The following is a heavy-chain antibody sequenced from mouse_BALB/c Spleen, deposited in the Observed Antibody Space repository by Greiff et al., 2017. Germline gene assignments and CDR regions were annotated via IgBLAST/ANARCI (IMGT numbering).Heavy chain of an antibody. CDR1: GFSLTSYD. V-gene: IGHV2-9-2*01. CDR3: VRKYGNPHYYAMDY. CDR2: IWTGGGT. J-gene: IGHJ4*01. D-gene: IGHD2-10*02. Sequence: VQRVESGPGLVAPSQSLSITCTVSGFSLTSYDISWIRQPPGKGLEWLGVIWTGGGTNYNSAFMSRLSISKDNSKSQVFLKMNSLQTDDTAIYYCVRKYGNPHYYAMDYWGQGTSVTVSS.